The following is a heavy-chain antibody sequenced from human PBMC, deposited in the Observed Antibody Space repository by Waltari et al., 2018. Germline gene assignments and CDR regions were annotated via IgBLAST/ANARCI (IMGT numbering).Heavy chain of an antibody. D-gene: IGHD5-12*01. V-gene: IGHV3-33*01. CDR2: IWYDGSNK. CDR1: GFTFSSYG. J-gene: IGHJ4*02. CDR3: ARVSRDGYNADY. Sequence: QVQLVESGGGVVQPGRSLRLSCAASGFTFSSYGMPWVRQAPGKGLEWVAVIWYDGSNKYYADSVKGRFTISRDNSKNTLYLQMNSLRAEDTAVYYCARVSRDGYNADYWGQGTLVTVSS.